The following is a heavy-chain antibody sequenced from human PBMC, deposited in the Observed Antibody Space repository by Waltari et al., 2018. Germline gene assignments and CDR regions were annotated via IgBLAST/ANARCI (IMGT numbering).Heavy chain of an antibody. J-gene: IGHJ3*02. CDR2: IYHSGDT. D-gene: IGHD3-22*01. Sequence: QVQLQGSGPRLVKPSETLSLTCAVSGYSISSGFYWGWIRQPPGRGLEWIGSIYHSGDTYYNPSLKSRVTTSVDTSKNQFSLKLSSVTAADTAVYFCARRPPSLKYDSSVYPVNGAFDIWGQGTMVTVSS. CDR3: ARRPPSLKYDSSVYPVNGAFDI. CDR1: GYSISSGFY. V-gene: IGHV4-38-2*01.